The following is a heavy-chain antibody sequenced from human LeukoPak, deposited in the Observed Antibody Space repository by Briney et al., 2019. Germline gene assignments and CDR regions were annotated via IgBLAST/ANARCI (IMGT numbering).Heavy chain of an antibody. V-gene: IGHV3-21*06. CDR1: GFTFSSYS. J-gene: IGHJ4*02. CDR2: ISNSGSYV. CDR3: ARGDRLGYCTNGVCYPTDY. D-gene: IGHD2-8*01. Sequence: GGSLRLFCAASGFTFSSYSMNWVRQAPGKGLEWVSSISNSGSYVYYADSVKGRFTISRDNAKNSLYVQMSSLRAEDTAVYYCARGDRLGYCTNGVCYPTDYWGQGTLVTVSS.